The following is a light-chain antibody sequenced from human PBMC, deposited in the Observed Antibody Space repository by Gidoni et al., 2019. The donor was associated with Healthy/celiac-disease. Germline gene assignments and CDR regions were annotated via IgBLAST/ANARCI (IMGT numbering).Light chain of an antibody. CDR3: QAWDSSTVV. CDR1: KLGDKF. CDR2: QDT. Sequence: SELTQPPSVSVPPGQTATITCSGNKLGDKFACWYQQKPGQSPVLVIYQDTRRPSGIPERFFGSNSGNTATLTISGTQPMDEADYYCQAWDSSTVVFGGGTKLTVL. V-gene: IGLV3-1*01. J-gene: IGLJ2*01.